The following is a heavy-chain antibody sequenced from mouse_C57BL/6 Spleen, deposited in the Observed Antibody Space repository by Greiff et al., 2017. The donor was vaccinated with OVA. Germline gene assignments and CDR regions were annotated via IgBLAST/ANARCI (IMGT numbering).Heavy chain of an antibody. V-gene: IGHV1-69*01. J-gene: IGHJ4*01. CDR1: GYTFTSYW. CDR2: LDPSDSYT. CDR3: ARFTTVVARAMDY. Sequence: VQLQQPGAELVMPGASVKLSCKASGYTFTSYWMHWVKQRPGQGLEWIGELDPSDSYTNYNQKFKGKSTLTVDESSSKAYMQLSSLTSEDSAVYYCARFTTVVARAMDYWGQGTSVTVSS. D-gene: IGHD1-1*01.